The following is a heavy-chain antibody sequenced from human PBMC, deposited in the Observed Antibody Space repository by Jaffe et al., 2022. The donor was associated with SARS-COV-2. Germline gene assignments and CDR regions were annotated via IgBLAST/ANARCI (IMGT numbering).Heavy chain of an antibody. J-gene: IGHJ3*02. CDR3: ARIRVNMMVEAFDI. Sequence: QVTLKESGPVLVKPTETLTLTCTVSGFSLSNARLGVSWIRQAPGKALEWLGHIFSNDEKSYRTSLKNRLIISKDTSKSQVVLTMTNMDPVDTATYYCARIRVNMMVEAFDIWGQGTMVTVSS. V-gene: IGHV2-26*01. CDR1: GFSLSNARLG. D-gene: IGHD3-22*01. CDR2: IFSNDEK.